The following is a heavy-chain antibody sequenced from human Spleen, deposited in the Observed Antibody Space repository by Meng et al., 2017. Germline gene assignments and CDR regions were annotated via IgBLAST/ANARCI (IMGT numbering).Heavy chain of an antibody. D-gene: IGHD3-22*01. CDR3: ARGEHRYDSSGYYYLLPYYGMDV. CDR2: IYTSGST. Sequence: SETLSLTCAVSGYSISSGSYYWSWIRQPAGKGLEWIGRIYTSGSTNYNPSLKSRVTISVDTSKNQFSLKRSSVTAADTAVYYCARGEHRYDSSGYYYLLPYYGMDVWGQGTTVTVSS. J-gene: IGHJ6*02. CDR1: GYSISSGSYY. V-gene: IGHV4-61*02.